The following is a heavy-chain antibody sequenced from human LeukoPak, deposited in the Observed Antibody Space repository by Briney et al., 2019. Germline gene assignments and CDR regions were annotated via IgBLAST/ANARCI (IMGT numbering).Heavy chain of an antibody. CDR2: INAGNGNT. J-gene: IGHJ2*01. Sequence: GASVKVSCKASGYTFTSYAMHWVRQAPGQRLEWMGWINAGNGNTKYSQKFQGGVTITRDTSASTAYMELSSLRSEDTAVYYCATNYDSSGYYVWYFDLWGRGTLVTVSS. CDR1: GYTFTSYA. D-gene: IGHD3-22*01. V-gene: IGHV1-3*01. CDR3: ATNYDSSGYYVWYFDL.